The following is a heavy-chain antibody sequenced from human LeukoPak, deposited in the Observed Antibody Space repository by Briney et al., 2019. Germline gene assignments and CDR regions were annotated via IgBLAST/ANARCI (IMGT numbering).Heavy chain of an antibody. V-gene: IGHV3-21*01. J-gene: IGHJ4*02. Sequence: GGSLRLSCVASGFAFSSYCMNWVRQAPGKGLEWVSSISSGSSHIYYADSVKGRFTISRDNAKNSLYLQMNSLRAEDTAVYYCARDPVMRYSGYYFDYWGQGTLVTVSS. CDR3: ARDPVMRYSGYYFDY. D-gene: IGHD5-18*01. CDR2: ISSGSSHI. CDR1: GFAFSSYC.